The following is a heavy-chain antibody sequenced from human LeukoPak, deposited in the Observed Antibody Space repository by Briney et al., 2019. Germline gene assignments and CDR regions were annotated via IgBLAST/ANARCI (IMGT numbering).Heavy chain of an antibody. CDR3: ARARNNYDSSGYSALDY. Sequence: GGSLRLSCAASGFSFSSYWMHWVRQAPGKGLVWVSGINWNGGSTGYADSVKGRFTISRDNSKNMLYLQMNSLRAEDTAVYYCARARNNYDSSGYSALDYWGQGTLVTVSS. V-gene: IGHV3-74*01. CDR1: GFSFSSYW. D-gene: IGHD3-22*01. J-gene: IGHJ4*02. CDR2: INWNGGST.